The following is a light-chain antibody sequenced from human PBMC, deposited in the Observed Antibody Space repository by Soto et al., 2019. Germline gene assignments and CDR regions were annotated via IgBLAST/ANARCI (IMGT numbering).Light chain of an antibody. CDR1: QSISSY. CDR2: AAS. J-gene: IGKJ4*01. CDR3: QQYGSSVT. Sequence: DIQMTQSPSSLSASVGDRVTITCRASQSISSYLNWYQQKPGKAPKLLIYAASSLQSGVPSRFSGSGSGTEFTLTISSLQPEDFAVYYCQQYGSSVTFGGGTKVDI. V-gene: IGKV1-39*01.